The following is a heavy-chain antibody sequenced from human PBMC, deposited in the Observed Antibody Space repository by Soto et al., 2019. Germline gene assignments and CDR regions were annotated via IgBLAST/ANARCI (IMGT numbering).Heavy chain of an antibody. D-gene: IGHD2-15*01. CDR3: ARLYCSADSCYSVGAFDI. J-gene: IGHJ3*02. Sequence: GGSLRLSCAASGFTFGTHGMHWVRQAPGKGLEWVALMWFDGSEKYYGDSVKGRFTISRDNSKNTLYLQMNSLSAEDTAVYYCARLYCSADSCYSVGAFDIRGQGTMVTVSS. CDR2: MWFDGSEK. V-gene: IGHV3-33*01. CDR1: GFTFGTHG.